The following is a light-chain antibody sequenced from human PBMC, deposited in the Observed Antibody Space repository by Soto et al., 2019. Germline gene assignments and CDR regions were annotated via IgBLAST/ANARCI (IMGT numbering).Light chain of an antibody. CDR3: CSYVWV. CDR2: EGS. Sequence: QSALTQPASVSGSPGQSITISCTGISSDVGSYNLVSWYQQHPGKAPKLMIYEGSKRPSGVSNRFSGSKSANTASLTISGLQAEDEANYHCCSYVWVFGGGTKLTVL. CDR1: SSDVGSYNL. J-gene: IGLJ3*02. V-gene: IGLV2-23*01.